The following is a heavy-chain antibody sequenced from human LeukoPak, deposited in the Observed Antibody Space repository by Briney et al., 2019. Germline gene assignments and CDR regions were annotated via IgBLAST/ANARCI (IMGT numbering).Heavy chain of an antibody. D-gene: IGHD3-9*01. V-gene: IGHV7-4-1*02. J-gene: IGHJ4*02. CDR3: ARGHDILTGYHFDY. CDR1: GYTFTGYY. CDR2: INTNTGNP. Sequence: ASVKVSCKASGYTFTGYYMHWVRQAPGQGLEWMGWINTNTGNPTYAQGFTGRFVFSLDTSVSTAYLQITSLKAEDTAVYYCARGHDILTGYHFDYWGQGTLVTVSS.